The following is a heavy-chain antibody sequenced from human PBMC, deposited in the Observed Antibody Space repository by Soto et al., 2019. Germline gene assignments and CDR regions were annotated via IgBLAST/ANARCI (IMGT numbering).Heavy chain of an antibody. D-gene: IGHD3-9*01. CDR1: GLSVSSKD. V-gene: IGHV3-66*01. Sequence: PGGSLRLSCAASGLSVSSKDMSWVRQAPGKGLECVSIIYSADNTFYVDSVKGRFIISRDNSKNTVYLQMNSLRADDTAVYYCARDAESYDILTGPLPFDYWGQGTLGTVSS. CDR3: ARDAESYDILTGPLPFDY. CDR2: IYSADNT. J-gene: IGHJ4*02.